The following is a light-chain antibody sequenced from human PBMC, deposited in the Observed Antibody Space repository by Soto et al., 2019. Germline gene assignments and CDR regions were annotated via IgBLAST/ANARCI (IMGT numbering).Light chain of an antibody. CDR1: SSDVGGYNY. CDR2: DVS. Sequence: QSALTQPRSVSGSPGQSVTISCTGTSSDVGGYNYVSWYQHHPGKAPKLMIYDVSKRPSGVPDRFSGSKSGNTASLTISGVQAEDEADYYCCSYAGSYVFGTGTRLTVL. V-gene: IGLV2-11*01. J-gene: IGLJ1*01. CDR3: CSYAGSYV.